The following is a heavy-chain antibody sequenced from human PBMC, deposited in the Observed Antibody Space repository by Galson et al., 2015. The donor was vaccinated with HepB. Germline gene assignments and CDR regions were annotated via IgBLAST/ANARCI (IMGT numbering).Heavy chain of an antibody. CDR1: GFTFSNAW. J-gene: IGHJ5*02. Sequence: SLRLSCAASGFTFSNAWMSWVRQAPGKGLEWVGRIKSKTDGGTTDYAAPVKGRFTISRDDSKNTLYLQMNSLKTEDTAVYYCTTDLGVLLWFGLDPWGQGTLVTVSS. V-gene: IGHV3-15*01. D-gene: IGHD3-10*01. CDR3: TTDLGVLLWFGLDP. CDR2: IKSKTDGGTT.